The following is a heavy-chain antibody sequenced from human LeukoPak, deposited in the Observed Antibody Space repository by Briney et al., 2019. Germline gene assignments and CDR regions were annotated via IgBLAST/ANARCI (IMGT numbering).Heavy chain of an antibody. CDR1: GGTFSSYA. D-gene: IGHD5-18*01. V-gene: IGHV1-69*13. CDR2: IIPIFGTA. CDR3: ARMVTLGNFDY. J-gene: IGHJ4*02. Sequence: ASVKASCKASGGTFSSYAISWVRQAPGQGLEWMGGIIPIFGTANYAQKFQGRVTITADESTSTAYMELSSLRSEDTAVYYCARMVTLGNFDYWGQGTLVTVSS.